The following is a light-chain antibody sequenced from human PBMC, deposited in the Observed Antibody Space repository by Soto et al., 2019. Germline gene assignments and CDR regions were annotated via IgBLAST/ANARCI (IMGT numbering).Light chain of an antibody. CDR2: QDS. CDR1: KLGDKY. J-gene: IGLJ1*01. V-gene: IGLV3-1*01. CDR3: QAWDSSNYV. Sequence: SYELTQPPSVPVSPGQTASITCSGDKLGDKYACWYQQKPGQSPVLVIYQDSKRPSGIPERFSGSNSGNTATLTISGTQAMDEADYYCQAWDSSNYVFGTGTKLTVL.